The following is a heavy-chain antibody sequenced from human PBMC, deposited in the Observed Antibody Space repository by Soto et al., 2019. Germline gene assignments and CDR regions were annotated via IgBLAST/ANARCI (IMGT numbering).Heavy chain of an antibody. V-gene: IGHV1-46*01. D-gene: IGHD5-18*01. CDR2: INPSGGST. CDR3: ARVREKRGYSYGPYYYYGMDV. J-gene: IGHJ6*02. Sequence: ASVKVSCKASGYTFTSYYMHWVRQAPGQGLEWMGIINPSGGSTSYAQKFQGRVTMTRDTSTSTVYMELSSLRSEDTAVYYCARVREKRGYSYGPYYYYGMDVRGQGTTVTVSS. CDR1: GYTFTSYY.